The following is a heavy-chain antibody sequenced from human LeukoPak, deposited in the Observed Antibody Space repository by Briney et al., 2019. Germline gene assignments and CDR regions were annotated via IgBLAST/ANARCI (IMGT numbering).Heavy chain of an antibody. V-gene: IGHV4-4*07. Sequence: SDTLSLTCTVSGGSISSYYWSWIRKPAGKVLEWIGRIYTSGSTNYNPSLKSRVTISVDTSKNQFSLKLSSVTAADTAVYYCARVSPTGVDYFDYWGQGTLVTVSS. D-gene: IGHD7-27*01. CDR2: IYTSGST. CDR1: GGSISSYY. CDR3: ARVSPTGVDYFDY. J-gene: IGHJ4*02.